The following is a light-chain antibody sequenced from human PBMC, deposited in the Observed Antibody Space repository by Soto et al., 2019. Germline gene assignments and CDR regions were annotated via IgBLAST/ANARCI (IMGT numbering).Light chain of an antibody. Sequence: EIVLTQSPGTLSLSPGERGTLSCRASQSLTSNSLAWYQKRPGQAPRLLVYGASTRVTDIPDRFSGSGSGTDFTLTINGLEPDGFAVYYYQQYGDSPPSTFGQGTKVEV. CDR2: GAS. V-gene: IGKV3-20*01. CDR1: QSLTSNS. J-gene: IGKJ1*01. CDR3: QQYGDSPPST.